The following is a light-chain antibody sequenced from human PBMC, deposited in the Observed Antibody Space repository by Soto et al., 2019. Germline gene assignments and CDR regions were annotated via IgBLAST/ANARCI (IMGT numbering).Light chain of an antibody. J-gene: IGKJ2*01. CDR3: LQDYDYPYT. CDR1: QGIRND. CDR2: SAS. Sequence: ALQMTQSPSSLSASVGDRVTITCRASQGIRNDLGWYQQKPGKAPKLLIYSASGLQSGVPSRFSGSGSGTDFTLTITSLQPEDFATYYCLQDYDYPYTFGQGTKLEIK. V-gene: IGKV1-6*01.